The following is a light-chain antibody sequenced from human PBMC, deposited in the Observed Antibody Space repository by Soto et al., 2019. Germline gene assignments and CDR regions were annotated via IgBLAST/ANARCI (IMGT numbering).Light chain of an antibody. J-gene: IGKJ1*01. CDR3: QKAYSIPRS. Sequence: IQMTQSPPSLSASQGDRITINCRASQSINNFLHWYQKKPGKAPELLIFAASTLQTGVPSRFRGSGSGTDFTLTISSLQPEDLATYYGQKAYSIPRSFGQGTKV. V-gene: IGKV1-39*01. CDR1: QSINNF. CDR2: AAS.